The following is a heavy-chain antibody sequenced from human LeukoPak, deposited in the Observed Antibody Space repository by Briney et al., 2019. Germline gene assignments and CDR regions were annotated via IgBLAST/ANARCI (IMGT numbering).Heavy chain of an antibody. Sequence: GGSLRLSCAASGFTFSSFPMSWVRQAPGRGLEWVSSISGSGASTYYADSVKGRFTISRDNSRNTLYLQMSSLRAEDTAVYYCAKSHSVAVAGTYSTYYFDSWGQGTLVTVSS. CDR1: GFTFSSFP. J-gene: IGHJ4*02. V-gene: IGHV3-23*01. CDR3: AKSHSVAVAGTYSTYYFDS. CDR2: ISGSGAST. D-gene: IGHD6-19*01.